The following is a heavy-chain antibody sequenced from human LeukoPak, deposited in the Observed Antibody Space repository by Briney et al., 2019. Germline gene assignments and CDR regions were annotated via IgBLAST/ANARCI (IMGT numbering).Heavy chain of an antibody. CDR1: GGSISSSSYY. J-gene: IGHJ4*02. CDR3: ARSIAARPGGFYY. Sequence: SETLSLTCTVSGGSISSSSYYWSWIRQPPGKGLEWIGEINHSGSTNYNPSLKSRVTISVDTSKNQFSLKLSSVTAADTAVYYCARSIAARPGGFYYWGQGTLVTVSS. CDR2: INHSGST. D-gene: IGHD6-6*01. V-gene: IGHV4-39*07.